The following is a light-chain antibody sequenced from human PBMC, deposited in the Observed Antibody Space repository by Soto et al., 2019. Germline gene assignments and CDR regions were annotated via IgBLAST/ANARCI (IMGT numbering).Light chain of an antibody. CDR2: GAS. Sequence: EIVLTQSPGTLALSPGERATLSCRASQSVSSSYLAWYQKKPGQAPRLLIYGASSRATGIPDRFSGSGSGTDFTLIISRLEPDDFAVYYCRQYGSSLEFTFGPGTQVDIK. V-gene: IGKV3-20*01. CDR1: QSVSSSY. CDR3: RQYGSSLEFT. J-gene: IGKJ3*01.